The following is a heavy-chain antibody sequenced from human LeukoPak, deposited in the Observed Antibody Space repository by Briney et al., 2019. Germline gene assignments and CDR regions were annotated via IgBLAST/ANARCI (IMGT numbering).Heavy chain of an antibody. D-gene: IGHD3-22*01. CDR1: GYSISSGYY. CDR3: ARGRYYYDSSGLGH. V-gene: IGHV4-61*01. CDR2: IYYSGST. Sequence: SETLSLTCTVSGYSISSGYYWGWIRQPPGKGLGWIGYIYYSGSTNYNPSLKSRVTISVDTSKNQFSLKLSSVTAADTAVYYCARGRYYYDSSGLGHWGQGALVTVSS. J-gene: IGHJ5*02.